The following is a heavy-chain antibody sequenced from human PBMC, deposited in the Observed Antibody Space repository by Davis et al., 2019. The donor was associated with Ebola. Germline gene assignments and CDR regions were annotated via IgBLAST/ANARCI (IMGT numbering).Heavy chain of an antibody. CDR2: IKQDGSEK. V-gene: IGHV3-7*01. J-gene: IGHJ6*04. CDR3: ARVREYGMDV. CDR1: GFTFSNAW. D-gene: IGHD1-26*01. Sequence: GGSLRLSCAASGFTFSNAWMSWVRQAPGKGLEWVANIKQDGSEKFYVDSVKGRFTMSRDNAKNSLYLQMNSLRAEDTAVYYCARVREYGMDVWGKGTTVTVSS.